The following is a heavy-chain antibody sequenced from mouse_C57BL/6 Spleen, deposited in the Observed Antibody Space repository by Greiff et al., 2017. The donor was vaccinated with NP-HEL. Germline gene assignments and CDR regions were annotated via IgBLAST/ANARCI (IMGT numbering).Heavy chain of an antibody. D-gene: IGHD2-5*01. Sequence: EVMLVESGGDLVKPGGSLKLSCAASGFTFSSYGMSWVRQTPDKRLEWVATISSGGSYTYYPDSVKGRFTISRDNAKNTLYLQMSSLKSEDTAMYYCARRAYYSNYAMDYWGQGTSVTASS. V-gene: IGHV5-6*02. CDR3: ARRAYYSNYAMDY. CDR2: ISSGGSYT. CDR1: GFTFSSYG. J-gene: IGHJ4*01.